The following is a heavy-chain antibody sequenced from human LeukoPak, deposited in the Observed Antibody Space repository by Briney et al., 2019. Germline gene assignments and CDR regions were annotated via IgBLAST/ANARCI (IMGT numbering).Heavy chain of an antibody. CDR1: GDSFSQNY. Sequence: SETLSLTCAVYGDSFSQNYWTWIRQSPGKGLEWIGEINHSGSTNYNPSLKSRVTISVDTSKNQFSLNLTSVTTADTAVYYCARVSCSSTSCPRRDALDVWGQGTMVTVSS. J-gene: IGHJ3*01. V-gene: IGHV4-34*01. D-gene: IGHD2-2*01. CDR2: INHSGST. CDR3: ARVSCSSTSCPRRDALDV.